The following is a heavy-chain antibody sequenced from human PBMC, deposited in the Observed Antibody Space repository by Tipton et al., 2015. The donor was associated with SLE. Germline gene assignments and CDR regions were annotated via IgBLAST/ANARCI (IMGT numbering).Heavy chain of an antibody. Sequence: TLSLTCEVYGGSFSGYYWTWIRQPPGKGLEWIGEISNSGSTSHNPSLNSRVSISIDMSKNHFSLKLNSVTAADTAVYYCARCWGWFDYWGQGNQVTVSS. CDR3: ARCWGWFDY. CDR2: ISNSGST. V-gene: IGHV4-34*01. D-gene: IGHD7-27*01. CDR1: GGSFSGYY. J-gene: IGHJ4*02.